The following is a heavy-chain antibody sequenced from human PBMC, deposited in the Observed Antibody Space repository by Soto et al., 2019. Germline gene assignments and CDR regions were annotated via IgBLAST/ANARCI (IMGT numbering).Heavy chain of an antibody. CDR3: ARKPQSLQLASYYYYYGMDV. CDR2: IIPIFGTA. V-gene: IGHV1-69*06. D-gene: IGHD6-13*01. Sequence: GASVKVSCKASGGTFSSYALSWVRPAPGQGLEWMGGIIPIFGTANYAQKFQGRVTITADKSTSTAYMELSSLRSEDTAVYYCARKPQSLQLASYYYYYGMDVWGQGTTVTVSS. CDR1: GGTFSSYA. J-gene: IGHJ6*02.